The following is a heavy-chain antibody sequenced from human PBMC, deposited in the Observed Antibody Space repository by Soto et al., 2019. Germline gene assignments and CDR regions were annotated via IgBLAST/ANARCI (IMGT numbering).Heavy chain of an antibody. CDR3: ARGQEGVVATH. Sequence: QVQLQQWGAGLVKPSETLSLNCDVTGGSLSGDYWSWISQPPGKGLEWIGEVKDGGHTNYSPSLRGRVTISSDTSNNQFSLRLNSVTAADTGVYYCARGQEGVVATHWDQGSLVTVSS. J-gene: IGHJ4*02. V-gene: IGHV4-34*01. CDR2: VKDGGHT. CDR1: GGSLSGDY. D-gene: IGHD5-12*01.